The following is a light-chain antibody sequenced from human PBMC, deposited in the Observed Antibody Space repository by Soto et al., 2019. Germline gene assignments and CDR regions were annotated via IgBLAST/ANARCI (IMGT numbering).Light chain of an antibody. Sequence: EMVMTQSPATLSVCPGERGTLSCRASQSVSSNLAWYQQKPGQAPRLLIYGASTRATGIPARFSGSGSGTEFTLTISSLQSEDFAVYYCQQYYNWPTFGQGTKVDIK. J-gene: IGKJ1*01. CDR2: GAS. CDR3: QQYYNWPT. CDR1: QSVSSN. V-gene: IGKV3-15*01.